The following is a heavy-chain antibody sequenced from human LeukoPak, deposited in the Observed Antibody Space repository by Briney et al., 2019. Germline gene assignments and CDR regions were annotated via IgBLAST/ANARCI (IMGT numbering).Heavy chain of an antibody. Sequence: ASVTVSCRASGYTFTTYGVNWVRQAPGQGLEWMGWISTYDAKTYYTQMLQGRVTMTRDTSTSTVYMEVRSLRSDDTAVYYCVRDGGRSIAARPGFDYWGQGTLVTVSS. CDR3: VRDGGRSIAARPGFDY. CDR1: GYTFTTYG. V-gene: IGHV1-18*01. D-gene: IGHD6-6*01. J-gene: IGHJ4*02. CDR2: ISTYDAKT.